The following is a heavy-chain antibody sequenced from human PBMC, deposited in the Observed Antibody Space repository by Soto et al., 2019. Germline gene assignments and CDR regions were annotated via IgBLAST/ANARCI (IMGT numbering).Heavy chain of an antibody. CDR2: IDHSGRT. CDR1: GGSFSGYF. V-gene: IGHV4-34*01. J-gene: IGHJ4*02. CDR3: ARGTTE. Sequence: QVQLQQWGAGLLKPSETLSLTCAVYGGSFSGYFWSWIRQTPGKGLEWIGEIDHSGRTKYTPSLKSRVSISVDTSNNQFSLRLSSVTAAHTALYYCARGTTEWGQGTLVTVSS.